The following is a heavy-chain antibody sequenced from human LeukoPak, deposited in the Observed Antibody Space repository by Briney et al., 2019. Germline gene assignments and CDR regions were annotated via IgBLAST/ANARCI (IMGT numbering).Heavy chain of an antibody. D-gene: IGHD3-16*01. Sequence: SGTLSLTCTVSGGSISSGGYYWSWIRQHPGKGLEWIGYIYYSGSTYYNPSLKSRVTISVDTSKNQFSLKLSSVTAADTAVYYCARAVRFDYYYGMDVWGKGTTVTVSS. CDR1: GGSISSGGYY. V-gene: IGHV4-31*03. J-gene: IGHJ6*04. CDR3: ARAVRFDYYYGMDV. CDR2: IYYSGST.